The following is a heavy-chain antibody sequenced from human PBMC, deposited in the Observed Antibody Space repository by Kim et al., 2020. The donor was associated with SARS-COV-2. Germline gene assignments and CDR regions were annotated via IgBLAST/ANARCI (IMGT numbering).Heavy chain of an antibody. CDR1: GYTFTGYY. V-gene: IGHV1-2*02. Sequence: ATVKVSCKASGYTFTGYYMHWVRQAPGQGLEWMGWINPNSGGTNYAQKFQGRVTMTRDTSISTAYMELSRLRSDDTAVYYCARSPHKQWLATQYYFDYWGQGTLVTVSS. CDR2: INPNSGGT. D-gene: IGHD6-19*01. CDR3: ARSPHKQWLATQYYFDY. J-gene: IGHJ4*02.